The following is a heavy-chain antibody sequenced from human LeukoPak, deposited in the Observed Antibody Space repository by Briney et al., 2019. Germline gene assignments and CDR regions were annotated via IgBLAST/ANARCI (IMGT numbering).Heavy chain of an antibody. D-gene: IGHD3-22*01. CDR3: ARDYYDSRGEAFDI. V-gene: IGHV4-59*11. Sequence: SETLSLTCTVSGSSIGSHYWSWLRQPPGSGLEWIGYVYYSGTTNYNPSLKSRVTISVDTSRNQFSLKLSSVTAADTAVYYCARDYYDSRGEAFDIWGLGTMVTVSS. CDR2: VYYSGTT. J-gene: IGHJ3*02. CDR1: GSSIGSHY.